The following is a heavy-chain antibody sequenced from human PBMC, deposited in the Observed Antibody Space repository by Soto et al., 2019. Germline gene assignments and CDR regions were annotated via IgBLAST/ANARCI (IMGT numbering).Heavy chain of an antibody. Sequence: SVKVSCKASGGTFSSYAISWVRQAPGQGLEWMGGIIPIFGTANYAQKFQGRVTITADESTSTAYMELSSLRSEDTAVYYCARDPLARPPQTGYYYGMDVWGQGXTVTVYS. CDR1: GGTFSSYA. J-gene: IGHJ6*02. V-gene: IGHV1-69*13. CDR2: IIPIFGTA. CDR3: ARDPLARPPQTGYYYGMDV. D-gene: IGHD6-6*01.